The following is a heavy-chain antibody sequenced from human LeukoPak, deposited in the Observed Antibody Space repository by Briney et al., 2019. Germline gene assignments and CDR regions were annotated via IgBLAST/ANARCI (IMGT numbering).Heavy chain of an antibody. CDR2: IIPIFGTA. Sequence: SVKVSCKASGGTFSSYAISWVRQAPGQGLEWMGGIIPIFGTANYAQKFQGRVTITADESTSTAYMELSSLRSEDTAVYYCARGPAAIPRELELRPLVDWGQGTLVTVSS. CDR3: ARGPAAIPRELELRPLVD. D-gene: IGHD2-2*02. CDR1: GGTFSSYA. V-gene: IGHV1-69*01. J-gene: IGHJ4*02.